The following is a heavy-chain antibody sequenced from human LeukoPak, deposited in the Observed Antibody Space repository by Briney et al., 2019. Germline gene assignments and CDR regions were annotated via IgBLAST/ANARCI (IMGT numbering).Heavy chain of an antibody. CDR1: GFTFSSYG. CDR3: AKDFTSSGY. J-gene: IGHJ4*02. CDR2: ISYDGSNK. V-gene: IGHV3-30*18. Sequence: PGGSLRLSCAASGFTFSSYGMHWVRQAPGKGLEWVAVISYDGSNKYYADSVKGRFTISRDNSKNTLYLQMNSLRAEDTAVYYCAKDFTSSGYWGQGTLVTVSS. D-gene: IGHD2-2*01.